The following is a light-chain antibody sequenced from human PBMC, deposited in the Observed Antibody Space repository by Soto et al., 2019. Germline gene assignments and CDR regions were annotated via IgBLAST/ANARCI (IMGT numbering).Light chain of an antibody. CDR2: DDN. J-gene: IGLJ1*01. V-gene: IGLV1-51*01. Sequence: QSVLTQPPSVSAAPGQKVTISCSGSSSNIGGNSVSWYQQLPGTAPKPLIYDDNKRPSGIPDRFSGSKSGASATLGITGFQTGDEADYYCGSWDSSLSAYVLGTGTKGTVL. CDR1: SSNIGGNS. CDR3: GSWDSSLSAYV.